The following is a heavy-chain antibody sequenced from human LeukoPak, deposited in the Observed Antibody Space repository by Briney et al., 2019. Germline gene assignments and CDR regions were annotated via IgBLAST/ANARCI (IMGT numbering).Heavy chain of an antibody. CDR1: GYTFTSYG. CDR3: ARHRRSSSYYYMDV. Sequence: ASVKVSCKASGYTFTSYGISWVRQAPGQGLEWMGWISAYNGNTNYAQKLQGRVTMTTDTSTSTAYMELRSLRSDDTAVYYCARHRRSSSYYYMDVWGKGTTVTVSS. D-gene: IGHD6-6*01. J-gene: IGHJ6*03. V-gene: IGHV1-18*01. CDR2: ISAYNGNT.